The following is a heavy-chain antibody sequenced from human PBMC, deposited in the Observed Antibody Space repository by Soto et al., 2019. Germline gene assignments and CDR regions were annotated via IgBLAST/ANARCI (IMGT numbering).Heavy chain of an antibody. Sequence: EVQLLESGGGLVQPGGSLRLSCAASGFTFSTYAMSWVRQAPRKGLEWVSAISGNGGDYTYYADSVKGRFTISRDNSKNTLYLQMNSLRGDDTAVYYCVPLCRFCSTTTPSWGQGTLVTVSS. CDR1: GFTFSTYA. CDR3: VPLCRFCSTTTPS. CDR2: ISGNGGDYT. D-gene: IGHD2-2*01. V-gene: IGHV3-23*01. J-gene: IGHJ4*02.